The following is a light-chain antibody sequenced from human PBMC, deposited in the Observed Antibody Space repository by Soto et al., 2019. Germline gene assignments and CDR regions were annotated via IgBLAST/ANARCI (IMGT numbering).Light chain of an antibody. CDR3: QQSNNHPIS. CDR1: QAVNSW. V-gene: IGKV1-12*01. J-gene: IGKJ5*01. Sequence: DNHLTQSPSSISASFLYIVTITCXASQAVNSWLAWFQQKPGMAPKLVIYDVSSLQSGVPSRFSGSGSGTEFTLTISSLQPEDFATYYCQQSNNHPISFGQGTRLEIK. CDR2: DVS.